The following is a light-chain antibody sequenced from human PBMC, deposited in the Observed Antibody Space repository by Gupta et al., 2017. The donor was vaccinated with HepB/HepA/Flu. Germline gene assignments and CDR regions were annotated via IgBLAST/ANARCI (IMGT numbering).Light chain of an antibody. J-gene: IGKJ5*01. CDR1: QSISTW. Sequence: DIQMTQSPSTLSASVGDRVTITCRASQSISTWLAWYQQKPGKAPNLLIYKASSLERVVPSRFSGSGSGTEFTLTISSLQPDDFATYYCQHESSYPITFGQGTRLEIK. V-gene: IGKV1-5*03. CDR2: KAS. CDR3: QHESSYPIT.